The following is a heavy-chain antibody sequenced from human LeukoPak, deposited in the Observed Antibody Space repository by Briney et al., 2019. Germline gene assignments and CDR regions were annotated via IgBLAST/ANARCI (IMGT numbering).Heavy chain of an antibody. CDR3: ARGRYCSGGSCYSFGYYYYMDV. Sequence: KPSETLSLTCAVYGGSFSGYYWSWVRQPPGKGLEWIGEINHSGSTKYNPSLKRRVTISVDTSKNQFSLKLSSVTAADTAVYYCARGRYCSGGSCYSFGYYYYMDVWGKGTTVTVSS. D-gene: IGHD2-15*01. CDR2: INHSGST. J-gene: IGHJ6*03. V-gene: IGHV4-34*01. CDR1: GGSFSGYY.